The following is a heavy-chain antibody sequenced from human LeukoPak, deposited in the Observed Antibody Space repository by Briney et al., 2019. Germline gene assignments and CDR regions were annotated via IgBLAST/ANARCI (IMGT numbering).Heavy chain of an antibody. Sequence: GGSLRLSCAASGCTSSSYWMSWVRQAPGKGLEWVANIKQDGREKSYVDSVKGRFTISRDNAKNSLYLQMNSLRAEDTAVYYCATSQSTSGQYGNAFDIWGQGTMVTVSS. D-gene: IGHD2-15*01. CDR2: IKQDGREK. V-gene: IGHV3-7*01. CDR3: ATSQSTSGQYGNAFDI. CDR1: GCTSSSYW. J-gene: IGHJ3*02.